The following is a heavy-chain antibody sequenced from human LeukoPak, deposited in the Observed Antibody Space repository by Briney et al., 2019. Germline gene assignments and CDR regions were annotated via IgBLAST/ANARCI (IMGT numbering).Heavy chain of an antibody. D-gene: IGHD2-2*01. V-gene: IGHV4-34*01. CDR2: INHSGST. Sequence: SETLSLTCAVYGGSFSGYYWSWIRQPPGKGLEWIGEINHSGSTNYNPSLKSRVTISVDTSKNQFSLKLSSVTAADTAVYYCARGRQPIVVVPAAIRRYFDYWGQGTLVTVSS. CDR3: ARGRQPIVVVPAAIRRYFDY. CDR1: GGSFSGYY. J-gene: IGHJ4*02.